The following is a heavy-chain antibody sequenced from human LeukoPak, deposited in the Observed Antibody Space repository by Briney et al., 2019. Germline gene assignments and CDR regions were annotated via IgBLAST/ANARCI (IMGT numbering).Heavy chain of an antibody. Sequence: GGSLRLSCAASGFTFSDHYMTWIRQSPGKGLEWVSYISSRSSYTNYADSAKGRFTISRDNAKNSLYLQMNSLRAEDTAVYYCARGRDGYSFDYWGQGTLVTVSS. V-gene: IGHV3-11*06. CDR1: GFTFSDHY. D-gene: IGHD5-24*01. J-gene: IGHJ4*02. CDR3: ARGRDGYSFDY. CDR2: ISSRSSYT.